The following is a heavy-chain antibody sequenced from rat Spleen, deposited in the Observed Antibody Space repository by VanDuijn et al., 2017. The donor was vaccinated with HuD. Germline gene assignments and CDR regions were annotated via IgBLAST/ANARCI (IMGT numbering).Heavy chain of an antibody. V-gene: IGHV5S23*01. Sequence: EVQLVESGGGLVQPGWSLKLSCTASGFTFSNYDMAWVRQTPTRGLEWVASIITAADNTYSRDSLKGRFTISRDNAKSTLYLQMDSLRSEDTATYYCARNAPFDYWGQGVMVTVSS. J-gene: IGHJ2*01. CDR2: IITAADNT. CDR1: GFTFSNYD. D-gene: IGHD3-1*01. CDR3: ARNAPFDY.